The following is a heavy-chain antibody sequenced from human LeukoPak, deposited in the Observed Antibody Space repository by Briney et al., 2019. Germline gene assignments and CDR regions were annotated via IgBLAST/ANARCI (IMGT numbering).Heavy chain of an antibody. CDR1: GFTVTTYY. D-gene: IGHD2-21*01. V-gene: IGHV1-46*01. CDR2: INPNDGYT. Sequence: GASVKVSCKASGFTVTTYYMHWVRQAPGQGLEWMGMINPNDGYTSYAQKFQGRASVTIDTSTSTLYMDPSSLRSEDTAMYYCARNPPHIVVAPHGFDIWGQGTVVTVSS. CDR3: ARNPPHIVVAPHGFDI. J-gene: IGHJ3*02.